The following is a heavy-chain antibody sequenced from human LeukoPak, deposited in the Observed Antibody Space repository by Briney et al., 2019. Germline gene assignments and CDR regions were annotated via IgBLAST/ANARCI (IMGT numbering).Heavy chain of an antibody. CDR1: GFTFSSYA. CDR2: ISYDGSNK. V-gene: IGHV3-30-3*01. J-gene: IGHJ4*02. D-gene: IGHD3-22*01. Sequence: GRSLRLSCAASGFTFSSYAMHWVRQAPGKGLEWVAVISYDGSNKYYADSVKGRFTISRDNSKNTLYLQMNSLRAEDTAVYYCARDRTAYYHDSSGSGYFDYWGQGTLVTVSS. CDR3: ARDRTAYYHDSSGSGYFDY.